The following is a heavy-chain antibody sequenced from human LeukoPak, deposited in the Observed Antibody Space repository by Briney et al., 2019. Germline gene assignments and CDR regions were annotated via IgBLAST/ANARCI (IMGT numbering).Heavy chain of an antibody. CDR3: ARGGTVTDVSFDY. V-gene: IGHV4-34*01. Sequence: PSETLSLTCAVYGGSFSGYYWSWIRRPPGKGLEWIGEINHSGSTNYNPSLKSRVTISVDTSKNQFSLKLSSVTAADTAAYYCARGGTVTDVSFDYWGQGTLVTVSS. CDR1: GGSFSGYY. CDR2: INHSGST. D-gene: IGHD4-4*01. J-gene: IGHJ4*02.